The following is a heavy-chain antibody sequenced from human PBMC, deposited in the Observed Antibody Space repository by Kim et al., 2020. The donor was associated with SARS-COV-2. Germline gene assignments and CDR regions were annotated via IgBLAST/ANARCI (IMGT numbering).Heavy chain of an antibody. CDR3: ARSGYYKGIFDY. CDR1: GGSISSSSYY. V-gene: IGHV4-39*01. CDR2: IYYSGST. J-gene: IGHJ4*02. D-gene: IGHD3-3*01. Sequence: SETLSLTCTVSGGSISSSSYYWGWIRQPPGKGLEWIGSIYYSGSTYYNPSLKSRVTISVDTSKNQFSLKLSSVTAADTAVYYCARSGYYKGIFDYWGQGTLVTVSS.